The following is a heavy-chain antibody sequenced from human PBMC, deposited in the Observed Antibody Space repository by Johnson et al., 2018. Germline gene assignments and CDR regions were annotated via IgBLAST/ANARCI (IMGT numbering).Heavy chain of an antibody. J-gene: IGHJ6*02. D-gene: IGHD2/OR15-2a*01. Sequence: VQLVESGGGLVQHGGSMRLSCAASGFTFSSYNMNWVRQAPGKWLEGVAYISRRSTTFYEDSVKGRITVSRDNAKNSLYLQMNSLTDEDTAVYYCARDTFVWGQGTTVTVSS. CDR3: ARDTFV. V-gene: IGHV3-48*02. CDR2: ISRRSTT. CDR1: GFTFSSYN.